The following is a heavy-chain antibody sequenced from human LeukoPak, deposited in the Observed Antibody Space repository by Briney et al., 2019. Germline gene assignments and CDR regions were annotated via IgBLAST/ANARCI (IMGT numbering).Heavy chain of an antibody. CDR3: AKGHYYGSGSLDY. CDR1: GFTFSSYG. V-gene: IGHV3-23*01. J-gene: IGHJ4*02. CDR2: IGGRDGST. D-gene: IGHD3-10*01. Sequence: GRSLRLSCAASGFTFSSYGMSWVRQAPGKGLEWVSAIGGRDGSTYYADSVKGRFTISRDNSKNTLYVQMNSLRAEDTAVYYCAKGHYYGSGSLDYWGQGTLVTVSS.